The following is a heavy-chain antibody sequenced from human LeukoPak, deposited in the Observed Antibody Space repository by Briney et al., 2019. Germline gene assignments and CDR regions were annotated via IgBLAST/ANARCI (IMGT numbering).Heavy chain of an antibody. CDR2: IKQDGSEK. J-gene: IGHJ4*02. D-gene: IGHD5-12*01. V-gene: IGHV3-7*03. Sequence: GGSLRLSCAASGFTFSNYWMHWVRQAPGKGLEWVANIKQDGSEKYYVDSVKGRFTISRDSPKNTLYLQMNRLRAEDTAVYYCAKVRDIVATIPPNFDYWGQGTLVTVSS. CDR1: GFTFSNYW. CDR3: AKVRDIVATIPPNFDY.